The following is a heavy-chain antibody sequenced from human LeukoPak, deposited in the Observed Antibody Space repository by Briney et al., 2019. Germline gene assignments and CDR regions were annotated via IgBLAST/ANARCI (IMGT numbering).Heavy chain of an antibody. CDR2: ISGSGGST. Sequence: GGSLRLSCAASGFTFSTYAMSWVRQAPGKGLEWVSAISGSGGSTYYADSVKGRFTISRDNSKNTLYLQMNSLRAEDTAVYYRAKDHSSAYYAYYFDNWGQGTLVTVSS. J-gene: IGHJ4*02. V-gene: IGHV3-23*01. CDR3: AKDHSSAYYAYYFDN. D-gene: IGHD3-22*01. CDR1: GFTFSTYA.